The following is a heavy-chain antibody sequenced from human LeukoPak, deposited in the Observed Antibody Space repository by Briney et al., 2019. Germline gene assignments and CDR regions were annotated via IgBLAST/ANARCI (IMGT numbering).Heavy chain of an antibody. CDR3: ARDFGGYSTNY. Sequence: PGGSLRLSCAASGFTFSSYSMNWVRQAPGKGLEWVSSISSSSSYIYYADSVKGRFTISRDNSKNTLYLQMNSLKPDDTAVYYCARDFGGYSTNYWGQGTLVTVSS. CDR2: ISSSSSYI. CDR1: GFTFSSYS. D-gene: IGHD6-13*01. V-gene: IGHV3-21*01. J-gene: IGHJ4*02.